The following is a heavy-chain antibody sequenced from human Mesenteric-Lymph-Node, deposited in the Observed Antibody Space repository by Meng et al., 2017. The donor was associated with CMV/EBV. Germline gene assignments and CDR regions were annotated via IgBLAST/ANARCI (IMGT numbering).Heavy chain of an antibody. CDR2: IYYSGST. J-gene: IGHJ4*02. CDR1: GGSISSSSYY. CDR3: ARDGDYYDSSGYNPFDY. V-gene: IGHV4-39*07. Sequence: QLQLQESGPGLVKPSETLSLTCTVSGGSISSSSYYWGWIRQPPGKGLEWIGSIYYSGSTYYNPSLKSRVTISVDTSKNQFSLELSSVTAADTAVYYCARDGDYYDSSGYNPFDYWGQGTLVTVSS. D-gene: IGHD3-22*01.